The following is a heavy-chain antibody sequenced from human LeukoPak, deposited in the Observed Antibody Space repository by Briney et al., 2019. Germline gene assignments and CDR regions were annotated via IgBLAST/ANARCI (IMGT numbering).Heavy chain of an antibody. D-gene: IGHD3-10*01. CDR2: INSDGSST. CDR1: GFTLSSYW. CDR3: ARAYGSGSYYNGLDY. V-gene: IGHV3-74*01. Sequence: GGSLRLSCAASGFTLSSYWMHWVRQAPGKGLVWVSRINSDGSSTSYADSVKGRFTISRDNAKNTLYLQMNSLRAVDTAVYYCARAYGSGSYYNGLDYWGQGTLVTVSS. J-gene: IGHJ4*02.